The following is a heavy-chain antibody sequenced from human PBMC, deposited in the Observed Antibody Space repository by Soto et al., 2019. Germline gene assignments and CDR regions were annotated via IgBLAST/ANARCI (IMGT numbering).Heavy chain of an antibody. D-gene: IGHD3-3*01. CDR3: AKDNFGEDIAIDY. V-gene: IGHV3-23*01. J-gene: IGHJ4*02. CDR2: ISGSGGST. Sequence: EVQLLESGGGLVQPGGSLRLSCAASGFTFSSYAMSWVRQAPGKGLEWVSAISGSGGSTYYADSVKGRFTISRDNSKNTLYLQMNSLRSEDTAVYYCAKDNFGEDIAIDYWGQGTLVTVSS. CDR1: GFTFSSYA.